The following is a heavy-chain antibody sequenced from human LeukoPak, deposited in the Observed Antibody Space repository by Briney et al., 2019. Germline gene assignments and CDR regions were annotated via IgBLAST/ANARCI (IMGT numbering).Heavy chain of an antibody. CDR1: GGTFSSYA. J-gene: IGHJ4*02. Sequence: SAKVSCKASGGTFSSYAISWVRQAPGQGLEWMGRIIPIFGTANSAQKFQGRVTITTDESTSTAYMELSSLRSEDTAVYYCAREPHGESPGYWGQGTLVTVSS. CDR2: IIPIFGTA. CDR3: AREPHGESPGY. V-gene: IGHV1-69*05. D-gene: IGHD4-17*01.